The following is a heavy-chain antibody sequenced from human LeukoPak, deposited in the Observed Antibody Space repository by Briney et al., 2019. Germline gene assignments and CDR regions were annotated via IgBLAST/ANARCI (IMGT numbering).Heavy chain of an antibody. V-gene: IGHV4-34*01. CDR2: INHSGST. Sequence: PSETLSLTCALYGGPFSGYYWSWIRQPPGKGLEWIGEINHSGSTNYNPSLKSRVTISVDTSKNQFSLKLSSVTAADTAVYYCARKAPNGYGGNSDSDYWGQGTLVTVSS. CDR1: GGPFSGYY. D-gene: IGHD4-23*01. J-gene: IGHJ4*02. CDR3: ARKAPNGYGGNSDSDY.